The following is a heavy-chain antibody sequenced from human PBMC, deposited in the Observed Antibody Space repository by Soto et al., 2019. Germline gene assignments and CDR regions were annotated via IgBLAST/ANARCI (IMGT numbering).Heavy chain of an antibody. CDR3: ARGQGYDTSDY. CDR2: ISYDGSNK. J-gene: IGHJ4*02. CDR1: GFTFSSYA. Sequence: QVKLVESRGGVVQPGRSLRLSCAASGFTFSSYAMHWVRQAPGKGLEWVAVISYDGSNKYYADSVKGRFTISRDNSKNTLYLQMNSLRAEDTAVYYCARGQGYDTSDYWGQGTLVTVSS. V-gene: IGHV3-30-3*01. D-gene: IGHD3-22*01.